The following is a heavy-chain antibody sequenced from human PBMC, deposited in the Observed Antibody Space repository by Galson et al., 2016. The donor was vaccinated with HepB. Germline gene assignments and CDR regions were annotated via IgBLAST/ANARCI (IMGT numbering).Heavy chain of an antibody. Sequence: SLRLSCAASGFRFSDYNMNWVRQAPGRGLEWVAYISASSGTIYYADSVKGRFTISRDNANNSLSLQMNSLRAEDTAFYYCARPSTYYFGSGSYFDVLHYGMDVWGQGTTVTVSS. CDR3: ARPSTYYFGSGSYFDVLHYGMDV. D-gene: IGHD3-10*01. CDR1: GFRFSDYN. J-gene: IGHJ6*02. CDR2: ISASSGTI. V-gene: IGHV3-48*01.